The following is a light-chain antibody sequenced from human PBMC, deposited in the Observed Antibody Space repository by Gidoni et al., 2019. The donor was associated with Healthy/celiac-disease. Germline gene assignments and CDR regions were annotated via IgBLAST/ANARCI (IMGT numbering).Light chain of an antibody. J-gene: IGLJ2*01. CDR2: GNS. CDR3: QSYDSSLSGVV. V-gene: IGLV1-40*01. Sequence: QSVLTQPPSLSGASGQRVTISCTGSSSNIGAGYDVHWYQQLPGTAPKLLIYGNSNRPSGVPDRFSGSKSGTSASLAITGLQAEDEADYYCQSYDSSLSGVVFGGGTKLTVL. CDR1: SSNIGAGYD.